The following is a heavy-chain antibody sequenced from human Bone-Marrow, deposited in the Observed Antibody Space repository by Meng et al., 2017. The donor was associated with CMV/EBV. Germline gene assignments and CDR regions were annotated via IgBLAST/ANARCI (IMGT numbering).Heavy chain of an antibody. CDR3: ARDLGTAGRPADD. CDR2: LYHSGSA. CDR1: DGSMTTDNW. J-gene: IGHJ4*02. D-gene: IGHD6-6*01. V-gene: IGHV4-4*02. Sequence: CVVSDGSMTTDNWWNWVRQPPGKGLDRIWELYHSGSANYTPSLKGQVTISVDKTKNQFSLKLTSGTDTDTAVYYCARDLGTAGRPADDWGQGTLVTVSS.